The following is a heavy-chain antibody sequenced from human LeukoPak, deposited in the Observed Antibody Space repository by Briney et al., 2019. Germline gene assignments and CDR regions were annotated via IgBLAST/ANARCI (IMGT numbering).Heavy chain of an antibody. CDR1: EYTFIGYY. J-gene: IGHJ3*02. Sequence: GASVKVSCKASEYTFIGYYMHWVRQAHGQGPEWMGWINPNGGATNYAQKFQGRVTMTRDTSISTAYMELSRLRSDDTAVYYCARVRLNAFDIWGLGTMVIVSS. CDR2: INPNGGAT. CDR3: ARVRLNAFDI. D-gene: IGHD3-16*01. V-gene: IGHV1-2*02.